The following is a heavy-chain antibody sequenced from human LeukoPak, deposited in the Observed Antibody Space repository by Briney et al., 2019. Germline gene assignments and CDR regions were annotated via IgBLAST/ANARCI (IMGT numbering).Heavy chain of an antibody. D-gene: IGHD1-26*01. CDR2: IWYDGSNK. CDR1: GFTFSSYG. J-gene: IGHJ4*02. V-gene: IGHV3-33*01. CDR3: ARVGEVGPLTFDY. Sequence: GGSLRLSCAASGFTFSSYGMHWVRQAPGKGLEWVAVIWYDGSNKYYADSVKGRFTISRDNSKNTLYLQMNSLRAEDTAVYYCARVGEVGPLTFDYWGQGTLVTVSS.